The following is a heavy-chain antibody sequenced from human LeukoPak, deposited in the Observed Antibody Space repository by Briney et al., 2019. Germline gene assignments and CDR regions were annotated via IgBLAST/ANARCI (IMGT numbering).Heavy chain of an antibody. CDR1: GFTFSSHW. J-gene: IGHJ4*02. CDR2: INTDGSSI. D-gene: IGHD3-16*02. Sequence: GGSLRLSCAASGFTFSSHWMHWVRQAPGKGLVWVSRINTDGSSITYADSVKGRCTISRDNAKNTLYLQMNSLRAEDTAVYYCAKGGSYRSQPYFDYWGQGTPVTVSS. V-gene: IGHV3-74*01. CDR3: AKGGSYRSQPYFDY.